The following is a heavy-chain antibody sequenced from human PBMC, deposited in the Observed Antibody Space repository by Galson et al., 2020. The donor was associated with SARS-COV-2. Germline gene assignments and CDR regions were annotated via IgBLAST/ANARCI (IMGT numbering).Heavy chain of an antibody. Sequence: SETLSLTCTVSGGSISSYYWSWIRQPPGKGLEWIGYIYYSGSTNYNPSLKSRVTISVDTSKNQFSLKLSSVTAADTAVYYCARVRRDLIFGVVIISACDILGQGTRVTVSS. CDR1: GGSISSYY. CDR2: IYYSGST. CDR3: ARVRRDLIFGVVIISACDI. D-gene: IGHD3-3*01. V-gene: IGHV4-59*01. J-gene: IGHJ3*02.